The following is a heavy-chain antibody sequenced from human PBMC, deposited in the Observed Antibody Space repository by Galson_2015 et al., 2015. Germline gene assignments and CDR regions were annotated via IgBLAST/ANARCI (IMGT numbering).Heavy chain of an antibody. CDR1: GFTLSSYG. CDR2: IWYDGSNK. CDR3: ARDRFSTDLWYFDL. V-gene: IGHV3-33*01. Sequence: SLRLSCAASGFTLSSYGMHWVRQAPGKGLEWVAVIWYDGSNKYYADSVKGRFTISRDNSKNTLYLQMNSLRAEDSAVYYCARDRFSTDLWYFDLWGRGTLVTVSS. J-gene: IGHJ2*01. D-gene: IGHD2/OR15-2a*01.